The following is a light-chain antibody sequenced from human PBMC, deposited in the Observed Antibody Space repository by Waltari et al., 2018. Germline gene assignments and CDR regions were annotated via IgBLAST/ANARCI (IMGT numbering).Light chain of an antibody. J-gene: IGKJ5*01. CDR3: QQRNHWIT. Sequence: EIVLTQYPATLSLSPGDRATPSCMASQNVNLYLACSQQKPGQGPRLLIYDATDRAAGVPARFSGSGSGTEFTLTISSLEPEDFAVYHCQQRNHWITFGQGTRLEI. CDR1: QNVNLY. CDR2: DAT. V-gene: IGKV3-11*01.